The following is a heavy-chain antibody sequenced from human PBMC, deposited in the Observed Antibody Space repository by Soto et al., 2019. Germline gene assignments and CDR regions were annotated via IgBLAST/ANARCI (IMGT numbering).Heavy chain of an antibody. J-gene: IGHJ6*02. Sequence: PGGSLRLSCAASGFTFSSYEMNWVRQAPGKGLEWVSYISSSGSTIYYADSVKGRFTISRDNAKNSLYLQMNSLGAEDTAVYYCASFAIAARPPYYYYGMDVWGQGTTVTVSS. CDR1: GFTFSSYE. V-gene: IGHV3-48*03. CDR2: ISSSGSTI. CDR3: ASFAIAARPPYYYYGMDV. D-gene: IGHD6-6*01.